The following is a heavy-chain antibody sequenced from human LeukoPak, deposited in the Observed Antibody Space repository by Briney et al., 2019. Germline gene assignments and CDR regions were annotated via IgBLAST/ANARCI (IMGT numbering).Heavy chain of an antibody. V-gene: IGHV4-4*02. CDR2: IYHSGST. J-gene: IGHJ5*02. Sequence: KPSETLSLTCAVSGGSISSSNWWSWVRQPPGKGLEWIGQIYHSGSTNYNPSLKSRVTISVDKSKNQFSLKLRSVTAADTAVYYCARGIESSIWGTNWFDPWGQGTLVTVSS. CDR3: ARGIESSIWGTNWFDP. CDR1: GGSISSSNW. D-gene: IGHD3-16*01.